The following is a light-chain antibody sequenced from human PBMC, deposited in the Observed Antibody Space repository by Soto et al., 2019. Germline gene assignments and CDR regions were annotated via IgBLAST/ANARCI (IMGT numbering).Light chain of an antibody. CDR1: RSNIGTSS. Sequence: QSVLTQPHSASGTPGQRVTISCSGSRSNIGTSSVHWFQQLPGTAPKLLISTTNQWPSGVPERFSGSKSGTSASLAISGLQSEDEADYYCAAWDDSLNGHVFGTGTKLTVL. J-gene: IGLJ1*01. CDR2: TTN. CDR3: AAWDDSLNGHV. V-gene: IGLV1-44*01.